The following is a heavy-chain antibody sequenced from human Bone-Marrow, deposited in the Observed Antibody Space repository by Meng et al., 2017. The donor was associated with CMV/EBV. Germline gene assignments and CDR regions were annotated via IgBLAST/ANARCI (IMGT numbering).Heavy chain of an antibody. CDR3: ARDHSVYYDFWSGYMDV. D-gene: IGHD3-3*01. V-gene: IGHV3-21*01. Sequence: GGSLRLSCAASGFTFSSYSMNWVRQAPGKGLEWVSSISSSSSYIYYADSVKGRFTISRDNSKNTLYLQMNSLRAEDTAVYYCARDHSVYYDFWSGYMDVWGQGTTVTGSS. CDR2: ISSSSSYI. CDR1: GFTFSSYS. J-gene: IGHJ6*01.